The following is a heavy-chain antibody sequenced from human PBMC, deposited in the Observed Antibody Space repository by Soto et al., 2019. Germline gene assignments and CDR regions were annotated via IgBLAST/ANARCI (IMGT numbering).Heavy chain of an antibody. Sequence: QVQLVESGRGVVQPGRSLRLSCAASGFTFSSYGMHWVRQAPGKGLEWVAVISYDGSNKYYADSVKGRFTISRDNSKNTLYLQMNSLRAEDTAVYYCAKDRRVVVIPYYFDYWGQGTLVTVSS. J-gene: IGHJ4*02. CDR1: GFTFSSYG. D-gene: IGHD3-22*01. V-gene: IGHV3-30*18. CDR2: ISYDGSNK. CDR3: AKDRRVVVIPYYFDY.